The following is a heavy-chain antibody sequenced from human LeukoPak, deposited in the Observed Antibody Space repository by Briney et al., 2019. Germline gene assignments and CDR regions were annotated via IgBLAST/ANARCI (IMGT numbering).Heavy chain of an antibody. D-gene: IGHD3-10*01. CDR2: ISMTGGST. V-gene: IGHV3-23*01. CDR3: ARDPRIQGYPYGTVLDY. Sequence: PGPSLRLSCLASGFTFTNYGMSSVRQAPGKGLEWLSGISMTGGSTSHPDSVKGRFTISRDNSKNTLYLQMNSLRAEDWAVYYCARDPRIQGYPYGTVLDYWGQGTLVTVSA. J-gene: IGHJ4*02. CDR1: GFTFTNYG.